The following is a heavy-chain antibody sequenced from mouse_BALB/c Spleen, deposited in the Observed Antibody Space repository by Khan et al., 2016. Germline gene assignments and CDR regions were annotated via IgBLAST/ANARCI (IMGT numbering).Heavy chain of an antibody. CDR3: AREGLDDYSAWFAY. CDR1: GYTFTPYT. D-gene: IGHD2-4*01. J-gene: IGHJ3*01. Sequence: QVQLQQSAAELARLGASVKMSCKASGYTFTPYTIHWVKQRPGQGLEWIGYINPSSGNTEYNQKFKDKSTLTTDTSSNTAYIQLSSLTSDDSAVYYCAREGLDDYSAWFAYWCRGTLDTVCA. CDR2: INPSSGNT. V-gene: IGHV1-4*02.